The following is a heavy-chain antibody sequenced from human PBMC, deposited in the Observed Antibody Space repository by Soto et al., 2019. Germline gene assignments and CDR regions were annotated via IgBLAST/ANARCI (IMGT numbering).Heavy chain of an antibody. V-gene: IGHV3-21*04. CDR2: ISGSSSYI. Sequence: PGGSLRLSCAASGFTFSSYSMNWVRQAPGKGLEWVSSISGSSSYIYYADSVKGRFTISRDNTKNTLYLQMNSLRAEDTAVYYCAVYYDSSGYYSRPLDVWGQGTTVTVSS. CDR3: AVYYDSSGYYSRPLDV. D-gene: IGHD3-22*01. J-gene: IGHJ6*02. CDR1: GFTFSSYS.